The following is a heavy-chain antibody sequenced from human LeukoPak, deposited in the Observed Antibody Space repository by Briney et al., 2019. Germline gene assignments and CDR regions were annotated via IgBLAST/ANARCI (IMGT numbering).Heavy chain of an antibody. Sequence: GGSLRLSCAASGFTFSSYSMNWVRQAPGKGLEWVSYISSSSSTIYYADSVKGRFTISRDNAKNSLYLQMNSLRAEDTAVYYCAKVRGNGLLAVAGTDAFDIWGQGTMVTVSS. CDR1: GFTFSSYS. J-gene: IGHJ3*02. D-gene: IGHD6-19*01. V-gene: IGHV3-48*01. CDR2: ISSSSSTI. CDR3: AKVRGNGLLAVAGTDAFDI.